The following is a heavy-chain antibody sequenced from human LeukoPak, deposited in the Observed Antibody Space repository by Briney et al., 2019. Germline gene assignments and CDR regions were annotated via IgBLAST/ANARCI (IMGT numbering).Heavy chain of an antibody. Sequence: ASVKVSCKVSGYTLTELSMHWVRQAPGKGLEWMGGFDPEDGETVYAQKFQGRVTMTEDTSTDTAYMELRSLRSDDTAVYYCARTPHYCSGGSCYFDVFDIWGQGTMVTVSS. D-gene: IGHD2-15*01. J-gene: IGHJ3*02. CDR3: ARTPHYCSGGSCYFDVFDI. CDR2: FDPEDGET. V-gene: IGHV1-24*01. CDR1: GYTLTELS.